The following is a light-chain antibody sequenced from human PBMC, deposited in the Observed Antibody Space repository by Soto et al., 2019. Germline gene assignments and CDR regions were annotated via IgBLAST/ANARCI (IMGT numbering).Light chain of an antibody. CDR3: SSYGGSNSLV. J-gene: IGLJ2*01. Sequence: QSVLTQPPSASGSPGQSVTISCTGTSSDVGGYNYVSWYQQHPGKAPKLMIYEVSKRPSGVPDRFSGSKSGNKASLTVSGLQAEDEADYYCSSYGGSNSLVFGGGTKLTVL. CDR1: SSDVGGYNY. V-gene: IGLV2-8*01. CDR2: EVS.